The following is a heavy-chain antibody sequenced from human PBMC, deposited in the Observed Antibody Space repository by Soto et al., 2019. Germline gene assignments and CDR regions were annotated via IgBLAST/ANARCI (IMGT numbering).Heavy chain of an antibody. D-gene: IGHD4-17*01. CDR3: ARGPGDTDFEY. V-gene: IGHV4-34*01. CDR2: INHSGST. Sequence: SETLSLTCAFYVESFSGYYWSCIRQPPGKWLEWIGEINHSGSTNYNPSLKSRVTISVDTSKNQFSLKLSSVTAADTAVYYCARGPGDTDFEYWGQGTLVNVSS. J-gene: IGHJ4*02. CDR1: VESFSGYY.